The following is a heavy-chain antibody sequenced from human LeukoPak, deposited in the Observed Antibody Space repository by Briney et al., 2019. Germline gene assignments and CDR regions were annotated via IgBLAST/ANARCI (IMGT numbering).Heavy chain of an antibody. CDR1: GYTFTSYD. D-gene: IGHD4-11*01. Sequence: AASVKVSCKASGYTFTSYDINWVRQATGQGLEWMGWMNPNSGNTGYAQKFQGRVTITRNTSISTAYMELSSLRSEDTAVYYCAREDDSNHNYYYYYYMDVWGKGTTVTVSS. CDR3: AREDDSNHNYYYYYYMDV. CDR2: MNPNSGNT. J-gene: IGHJ6*03. V-gene: IGHV1-8*03.